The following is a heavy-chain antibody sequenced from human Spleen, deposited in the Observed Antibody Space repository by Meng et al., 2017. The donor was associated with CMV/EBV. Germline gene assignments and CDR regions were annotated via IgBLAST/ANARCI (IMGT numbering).Heavy chain of an antibody. D-gene: IGHD2-15*01. J-gene: IGHJ6*02. CDR1: GVSISSYY. CDR2: IYYSGKT. V-gene: IGHV4-59*01. Sequence: GSLRLSCTVSGVSISSYYWTWIRQPPGKGLEWIGYIYYSGKTDYIPSLKSRVTIVADTSKNQFSLKLTSVTAADTAVYYCARESMVPVSRYYFYTMDVWGQGTTVTVSS. CDR3: ARESMVPVSRYYFYTMDV.